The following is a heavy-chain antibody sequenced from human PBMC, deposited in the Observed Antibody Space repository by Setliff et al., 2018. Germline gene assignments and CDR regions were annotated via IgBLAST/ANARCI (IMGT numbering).Heavy chain of an antibody. CDR3: ARVESMVRGKNILRHFDY. CDR1: GFTFSAYG. V-gene: IGHV3-30*02. CDR2: IRYDDSNR. Sequence: PGGSLRLSCAASGFTFSAYGFHWVRQAPGKGLEWVAFIRYDDSNRYYADSVRGRFSISRDNSKNTLYLQMSSLTTDDTAIYYCARVESMVRGKNILRHFDYWGQGTQVTVSS. D-gene: IGHD3-10*01. J-gene: IGHJ4*02.